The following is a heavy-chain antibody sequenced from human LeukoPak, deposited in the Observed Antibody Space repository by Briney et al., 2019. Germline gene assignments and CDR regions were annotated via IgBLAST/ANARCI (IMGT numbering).Heavy chain of an antibody. D-gene: IGHD2-21*02. CDR3: ASDYCGADCSHI. CDR1: GFTFSDVY. V-gene: IGHV3-72*01. J-gene: IGHJ4*02. Sequence: PGGSLRLSCAASGFTFSDVYTDWVRQAPGKGLEWVGRISTKANSYTTEYAASVKGRFTISRDDSKNSLYLQMNSLKTEDTAVYYCASDYCGADCSHIWGQGTLVTVSS. CDR2: ISTKANSYTT.